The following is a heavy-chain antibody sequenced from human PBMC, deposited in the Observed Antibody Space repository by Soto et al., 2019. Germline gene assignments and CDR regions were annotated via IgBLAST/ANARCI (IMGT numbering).Heavy chain of an antibody. V-gene: IGHV1-18*01. CDR2: ISAYNGNT. CDR1: GYTFTSYG. Sequence: QVQLVQSGAEVKKPGASVKVSCKASGYTFTSYGISWVRQAPGQGLEWMGWISAYNGNTNYAQKLQGRGHHATDPSPSPGYLGVGGLKFDGPAVVYCARELPAGDYWGQGTLVTVSS. D-gene: IGHD2-21*01. J-gene: IGHJ4*02. CDR3: ARELPAGDY.